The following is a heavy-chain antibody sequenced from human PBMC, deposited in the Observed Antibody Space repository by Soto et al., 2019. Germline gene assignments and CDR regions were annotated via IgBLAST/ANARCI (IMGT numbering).Heavy chain of an antibody. D-gene: IGHD3-22*01. CDR2: NFWNDDK. Sequence: SAPTLVNPXQTLTLTCTFSGFSLSSTGVGVGWIRQPPGKALEWLAFNFWNDDKRYSPSLKSRLTITKDTSKNQVVLTMTNMDPVDTATYFCAHSLYDSTGYYYFNYWGQGTLVTVSS. V-gene: IGHV2-5*01. CDR1: GFSLSSTGVG. J-gene: IGHJ4*02. CDR3: AHSLYDSTGYYYFNY.